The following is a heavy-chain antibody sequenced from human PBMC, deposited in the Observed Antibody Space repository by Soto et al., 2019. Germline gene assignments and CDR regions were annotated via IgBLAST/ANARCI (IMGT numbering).Heavy chain of an antibody. CDR1: GFSLTTSGVG. Sequence: QITLNESGPTVVRPTETLTLTCRFSGFSLTTSGVGVGWIRQSPGKAPEWLALIYWDDDKRYSASLKSRLTITKDSPKNRVVLTVSDLDPTDTATYYCAHRVLRTVFGLVTTTAIYFDFWGQGTPVAVSS. V-gene: IGHV2-5*02. CDR2: IYWDDDK. CDR3: AHRVLRTVFGLVTTTAIYFDF. J-gene: IGHJ4*02. D-gene: IGHD3-3*01.